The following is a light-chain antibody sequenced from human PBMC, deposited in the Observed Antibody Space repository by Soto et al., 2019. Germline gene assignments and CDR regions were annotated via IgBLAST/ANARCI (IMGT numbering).Light chain of an antibody. CDR2: SNY. Sequence: QSVLTQPPSASGTPGQRVTISCSGSSSNIESNTVTWYQQLPGTAPKLVIYSNYDRPSGVPDRFSGSTSGTSASLVIRGLQSEDEADYYCRAWDDTLRGWVFGGGTKVPS. V-gene: IGLV1-44*01. CDR1: SSNIESNT. J-gene: IGLJ3*02. CDR3: RAWDDTLRGWV.